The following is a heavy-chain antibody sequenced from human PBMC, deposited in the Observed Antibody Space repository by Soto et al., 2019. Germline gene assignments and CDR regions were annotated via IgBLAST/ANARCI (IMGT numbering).Heavy chain of an antibody. CDR3: GRGRSGQIVVFF. CDR1: GYTFTGHY. D-gene: IGHD1-26*01. CDR2: IGPESGAT. V-gene: IGHV1-2*02. Sequence: GASVKVSCKASGYTFTGHYIHWVRQAPEQGPEWMGEIGPESGATRYAQKFQGRVTMTRDTSITTVYMELKNLSPDDTAVYYCGRGRSGQIVVFFWGQGTPVTVYS. J-gene: IGHJ4*02.